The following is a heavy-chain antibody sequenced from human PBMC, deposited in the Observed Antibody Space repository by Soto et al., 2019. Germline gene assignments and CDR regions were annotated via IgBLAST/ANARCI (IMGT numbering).Heavy chain of an antibody. CDR1: GSTFSSYW. CDR3: ASRHNGSPPYSSGWNEMAGEPKTPVDY. J-gene: IGHJ4*02. Sequence: PGGSLRLSCAASGSTFSSYWMHWVRQAPGRGLVGVSRINSDGSSTSYADSVKGRFTISRDNAKNTLYLQMNSLRAEDTAVYYCASRHNGSPPYSSGWNEMAGEPKTPVDYWGQGP. D-gene: IGHD6-19*01. CDR2: INSDGSST. V-gene: IGHV3-74*01.